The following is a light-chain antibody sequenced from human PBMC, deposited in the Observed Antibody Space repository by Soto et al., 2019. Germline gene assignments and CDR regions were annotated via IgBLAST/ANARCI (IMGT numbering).Light chain of an antibody. CDR3: QQYGSSPWT. CDR2: GTS. CDR1: QSISIN. J-gene: IGKJ1*01. Sequence: EIVMTQSPGTLSVSPGDRVTLSCRASQSISINLAWYQHKPGQAPRLLIHGTSSRATGISDRFRGSGSGTDFTLTISRLEPEDFAVYYCQQYGSSPWTFGQGTKVDIK. V-gene: IGKV3-20*01.